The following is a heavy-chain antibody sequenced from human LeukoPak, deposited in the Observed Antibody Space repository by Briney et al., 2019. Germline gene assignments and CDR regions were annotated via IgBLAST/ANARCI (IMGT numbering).Heavy chain of an antibody. CDR3: ARAGVRFLEWLTTFDY. V-gene: IGHV3-48*01. J-gene: IGHJ4*02. CDR2: ISSSSSTI. D-gene: IGHD3-3*01. CDR1: GFTFGSFW. Sequence: GGSLRLSCAASGFTFGSFWMSWVRQAPGKGLAWVSYISSSSSTIYYADSVKGRFTISRDNAKNSLYLQMNSLRAEDTAVYYCARAGVRFLEWLTTFDYWGQGTLVTVSS.